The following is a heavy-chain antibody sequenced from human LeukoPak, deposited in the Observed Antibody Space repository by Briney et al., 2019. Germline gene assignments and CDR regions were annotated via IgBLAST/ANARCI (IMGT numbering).Heavy chain of an antibody. CDR1: GGTFSSYA. CDR3: ARPESSSSWLYWYFDL. D-gene: IGHD6-13*01. V-gene: IGHV1-69*05. J-gene: IGHJ2*01. CDR2: IIPIFGTA. Sequence: SVKVSCKASGGTFSSYAISWVRQAPGQGLEGMGRIIPIFGTANYAQKFQGRVTITTDESTSTAYMDLSSMRSEDTAVYYCARPESSSSWLYWYFDLWGRGTLVTVSS.